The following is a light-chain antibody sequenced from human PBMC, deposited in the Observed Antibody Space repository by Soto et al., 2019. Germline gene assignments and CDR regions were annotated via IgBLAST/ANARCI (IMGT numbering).Light chain of an antibody. CDR3: TLYTPGGAFVV. V-gene: IGLV2-8*01. J-gene: IGLJ2*01. CDR2: DVN. Sequence: QSALTQPPSASGSPGQSVAISCTGTSSDVGGYNYVSWYQQHPGKAPKLMIYDVNNRASGVSGRFSGSKSGTTASLTISGLQAEDEANYYCTLYTPGGAFVVFGGGTKLTVL. CDR1: SSDVGGYNY.